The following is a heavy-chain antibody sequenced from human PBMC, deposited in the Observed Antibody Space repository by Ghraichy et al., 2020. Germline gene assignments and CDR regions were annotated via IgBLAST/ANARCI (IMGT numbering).Heavy chain of an antibody. Sequence: GGSLRLSCAASRFTFSSYAMHWVRQAPGKGLEWVAVISHDGSNKYYPDSVKGRFTISRDNSKNTLYLQMNSLRAEDTAVYYCARDYSGYDAFDYWGQGTLVTVSS. J-gene: IGHJ4*02. D-gene: IGHD5-12*01. CDR3: ARDYSGYDAFDY. V-gene: IGHV3-30-3*01. CDR2: ISHDGSNK. CDR1: RFTFSSYA.